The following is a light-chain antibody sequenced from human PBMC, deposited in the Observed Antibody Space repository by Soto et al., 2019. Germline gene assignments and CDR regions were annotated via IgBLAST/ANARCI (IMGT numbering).Light chain of an antibody. CDR2: EVS. J-gene: IGLJ1*01. CDR1: SSDVGGYKY. Sequence: QAVVTQPPSASGSPGQSVTISCTGTSSDVGGYKYVSWYQQHPGKAPKLMIYEVSTRPAGVPDRFSGSKSGNTASLTVSGLQAEDEADYYCSSYAGSNNYVLGTGTKLTVL. V-gene: IGLV2-8*01. CDR3: SSYAGSNNYV.